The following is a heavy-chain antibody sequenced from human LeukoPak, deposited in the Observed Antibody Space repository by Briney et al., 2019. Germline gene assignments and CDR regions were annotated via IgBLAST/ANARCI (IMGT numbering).Heavy chain of an antibody. V-gene: IGHV4-39*07. CDR3: ARDLLHRGYAFDI. CDR2: FYYSGST. Sequence: SETLSLTCTVSGGSISSSGYYWGWIRQPPGKGLEWIGSFYYSGSTYYNPSLKSRVTVSVDTSKNQFSLKLSSVTAADTAVYYCARDLLHRGYAFDIWGQGTMVTVSS. D-gene: IGHD5-12*01. J-gene: IGHJ3*02. CDR1: GGSISSSGYY.